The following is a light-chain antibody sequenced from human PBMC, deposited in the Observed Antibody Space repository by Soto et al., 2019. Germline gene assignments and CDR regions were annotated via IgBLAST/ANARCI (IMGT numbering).Light chain of an antibody. CDR2: AAS. V-gene: IGKV1-39*01. Sequence: DIPMTQSPSSPSASVGDRVTITCRESQSISSYLNWYQQKPGKAPKLLIYAASSLQSGVPSRFSGSGSGTDFTLTISSLQPEDFATYYCQQSYSTPPTFGGGTKLDIK. J-gene: IGKJ4*01. CDR3: QQSYSTPPT. CDR1: QSISSY.